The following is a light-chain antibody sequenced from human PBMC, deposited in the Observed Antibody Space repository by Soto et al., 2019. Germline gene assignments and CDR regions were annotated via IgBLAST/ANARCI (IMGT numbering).Light chain of an antibody. J-gene: IGLJ2*01. CDR3: QVWDSSSDHVV. V-gene: IGLV3-21*04. Sequence: SYELTQPPSVSVAPGKTARITCGGDNIGSKSGHWYQHKPGQAPVLVIYYDSDRPSGIPERFSGSNSGNTATLTISRVEAGDEADYYCQVWDSSSDHVVFGGGTKLTVL. CDR2: YDS. CDR1: NIGSKS.